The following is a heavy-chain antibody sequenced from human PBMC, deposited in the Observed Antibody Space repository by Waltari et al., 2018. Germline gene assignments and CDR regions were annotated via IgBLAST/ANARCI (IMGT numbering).Heavy chain of an antibody. CDR1: GFTFSSYS. V-gene: IGHV3-21*01. D-gene: IGHD3-9*01. J-gene: IGHJ4*02. CDR2: ISSSSSYI. Sequence: EVQLVESGGGLVKPGGSLRLSCAASGFTFSSYSMNWVRQAPGKGLEWVSSISSSSSYISYADSVKGRFTISRDNAKNSLYLQMNSLRAEDTAVYYCARATSVGITIFCDYWGQGTLVTVSS. CDR3: ARATSVGITIFCDY.